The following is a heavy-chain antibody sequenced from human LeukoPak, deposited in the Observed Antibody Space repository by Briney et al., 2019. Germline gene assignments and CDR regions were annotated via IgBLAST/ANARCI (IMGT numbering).Heavy chain of an antibody. Sequence: SETLSLTCTVSGGSISSGDYYWTWIRQHPGKGLEWIGYIYHSGSTYYNPSLKSRVTISVDRSKNQFSLKLSSVTAADTAVYYCARRGAYDSSGYHDYWGQGTLVTVSS. CDR3: ARRGAYDSSGYHDY. J-gene: IGHJ4*02. CDR2: IYHSGST. D-gene: IGHD3-22*01. CDR1: GGSISSGDYY. V-gene: IGHV4-30-2*01.